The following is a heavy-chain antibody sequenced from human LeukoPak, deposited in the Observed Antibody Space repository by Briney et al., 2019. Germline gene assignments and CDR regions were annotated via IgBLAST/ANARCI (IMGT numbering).Heavy chain of an antibody. CDR1: GGTFSSYA. Sequence: GSSVKVSCKASGGTFSSYAISWVRQAPGQGLEWMGGIIPIFGTANYAQKFQGRVTITTDESTSTAYMELSSLRSEDTAVYYCAGRSGFWSGYYTYNWFNPWGQGTLVTVSS. D-gene: IGHD3-3*01. V-gene: IGHV1-69*05. CDR3: AGRSGFWSGYYTYNWFNP. CDR2: IIPIFGTA. J-gene: IGHJ5*02.